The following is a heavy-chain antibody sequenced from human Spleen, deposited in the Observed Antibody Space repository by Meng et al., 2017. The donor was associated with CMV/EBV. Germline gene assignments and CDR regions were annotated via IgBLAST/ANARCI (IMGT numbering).Heavy chain of an antibody. CDR1: GGSFSGYY. V-gene: IGHV4-34*01. CDR2: INHSGST. J-gene: IGHJ5*02. Sequence: QVQLQQWGAGLLTPSETLSLTCAVYGGSFSGYYWSWIRQPPGNGLEWIGEINHSGSTNYNPSLKSRVTISVDTSKNQFSLKLSSVTAADTAVYYCAREDYHWFDPWGRGTLVTVSS. D-gene: IGHD4-11*01. CDR3: AREDYHWFDP.